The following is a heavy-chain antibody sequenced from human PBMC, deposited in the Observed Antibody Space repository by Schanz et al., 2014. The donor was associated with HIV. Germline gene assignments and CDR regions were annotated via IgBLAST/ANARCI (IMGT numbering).Heavy chain of an antibody. D-gene: IGHD4-17*01. CDR1: EFTFSSYG. CDR2: ISYDGSYK. J-gene: IGHJ4*02. V-gene: IGHV3-30*03. CDR3: ARAPYGVDLYFDY. Sequence: QVQLVESGGGVVQPGRSLRLSCAASEFTFSSYGMHWVRQAPGKGLEWAAVISYDGSYKYYADSVKGRFTISRDNSKKTLFLQMNGLRAEDTAIYYCARAPYGVDLYFDYWGQGLLVTVSS.